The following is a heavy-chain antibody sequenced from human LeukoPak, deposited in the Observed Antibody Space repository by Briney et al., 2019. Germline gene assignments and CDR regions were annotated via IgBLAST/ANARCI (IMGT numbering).Heavy chain of an antibody. D-gene: IGHD3-10*01. J-gene: IGHJ4*02. V-gene: IGHV3-23*01. Sequence: GGSLRLSCAASEFTFTNAWMSWVRQAPGKGLEWVSAISGSGGSTYYADSVKGRFTISRDNPKNTLYLQMSSLRPDDRAVYYCAKDRGDYLVLLFDYWGQGTLVTVSS. CDR3: AKDRGDYLVLLFDY. CDR2: ISGSGGST. CDR1: EFTFTNAW.